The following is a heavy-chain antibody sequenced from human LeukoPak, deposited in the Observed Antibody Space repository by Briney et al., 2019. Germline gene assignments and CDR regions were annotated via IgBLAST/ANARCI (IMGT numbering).Heavy chain of an antibody. CDR3: VKAGLGFGELLSYFDY. Sequence: GGSLRLSCSASGFTFSDYAMFWVRQAPGEGLEYVSAISSNGGNTYYADSVKGRFTISRDNSKNTLFLQMSSLRAEDTAVYYCVKAGLGFGELLSYFDYWGQGTLVTVSS. D-gene: IGHD3-10*01. CDR1: GFTFSDYA. V-gene: IGHV3-64D*06. CDR2: ISSNGGNT. J-gene: IGHJ4*02.